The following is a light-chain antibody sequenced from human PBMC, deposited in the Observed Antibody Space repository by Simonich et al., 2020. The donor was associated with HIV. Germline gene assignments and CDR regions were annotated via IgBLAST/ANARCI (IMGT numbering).Light chain of an antibody. J-gene: IGKJ3*01. V-gene: IGKV4-1*01. CDR2: LAS. CDR3: QQYYSTPFT. CDR1: QTILYNNKYY. Sequence: DIVMTQSPDSLAVSLGEGATINCKSRQTILYNNKYYLAWYQQKPGQPPKLLIYLASTRESGVPDRFSGSGSGADFTLTISSLQAEDVAVYYCQQYYSTPFTFGPGTKVDIK.